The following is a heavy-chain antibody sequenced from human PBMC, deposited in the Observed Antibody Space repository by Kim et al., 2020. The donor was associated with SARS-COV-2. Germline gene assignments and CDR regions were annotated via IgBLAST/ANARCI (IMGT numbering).Heavy chain of an antibody. Sequence: SSRPSLKSRVTISVDSSKNQFSLELRSVTAADTAVYYCARYGGNPRGFQHWGQGTLVTVSS. CDR3: ARYGGNPRGFQH. J-gene: IGHJ1*01. V-gene: IGHV4-59*01. D-gene: IGHD2-15*01.